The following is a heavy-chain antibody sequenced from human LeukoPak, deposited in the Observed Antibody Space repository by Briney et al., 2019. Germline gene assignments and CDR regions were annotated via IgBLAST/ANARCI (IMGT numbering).Heavy chain of an antibody. V-gene: IGHV3-23*01. CDR2: ISGRGGCT. J-gene: IGHJ4*02. D-gene: IGHD2-2*01. CDR3: AKSMAGYCDSTIDN. CDR1: GFTFNSYA. Sequence: GGSLRLSCAASGFTFNSYAMNWVRQAPGKGLEWVSAISGRGGCTYYADYVKGRSTISRDNSKNMLFLQMNSLRAEDTAVYYCAKSMAGYCDSTIDNWGQGTLVTVSS.